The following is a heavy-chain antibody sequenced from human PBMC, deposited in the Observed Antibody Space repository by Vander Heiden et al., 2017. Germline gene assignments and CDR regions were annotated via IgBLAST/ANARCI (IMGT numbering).Heavy chain of an antibody. CDR3: AKWGDYYESRYFDY. CDR2: ITNSGGSK. Sequence: EVQLLESGGGVVQPGGSLRLSFAASGFHFGSYTMSWVRQAPGKGLEWVSCITNSGGSKYYGDSVKGRFIISRDNSKNTLYLQMNSLRAEDTAIYYCAKWGDYYESRYFDYWGQGTLVTVSS. V-gene: IGHV3-23*01. D-gene: IGHD3-22*01. CDR1: GFHFGSYT. J-gene: IGHJ4*02.